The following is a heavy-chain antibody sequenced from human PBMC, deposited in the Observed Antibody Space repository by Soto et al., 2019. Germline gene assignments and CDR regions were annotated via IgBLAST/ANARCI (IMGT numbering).Heavy chain of an antibody. CDR1: GFSLSKARMG. D-gene: IGHD1-26*01. Sequence: QVTLKESGPVLVKPTETLTLTCSVSGFSLSKARMGVSWIRQPPGKALEWLAHIFWNDERSYNTSLKSRLTISWDTSKSQVVLTMNNVDPVDTGTYFCARALREGLPIYYFDSWGQGTLVTVSS. CDR3: ARALREGLPIYYFDS. V-gene: IGHV2-26*01. J-gene: IGHJ4*02. CDR2: IFWNDER.